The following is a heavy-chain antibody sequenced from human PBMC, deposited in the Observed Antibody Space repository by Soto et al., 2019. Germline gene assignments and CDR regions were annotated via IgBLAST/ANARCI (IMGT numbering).Heavy chain of an antibody. V-gene: IGHV4-39*01. J-gene: IGHJ4*02. CDR1: GGSISSSSYH. Sequence: QLQLQESGPGLVKPSETLSLTCTVSGGSISSSSYHWGWIRQPPGKGLEWIGSIYYSGSTYYNPSLKSRVTISVDTSKNQFSLKLSSVTAADTAVYYCASNTAMVPPHYWGQGTLVTVSS. CDR2: IYYSGST. D-gene: IGHD5-18*01. CDR3: ASNTAMVPPHY.